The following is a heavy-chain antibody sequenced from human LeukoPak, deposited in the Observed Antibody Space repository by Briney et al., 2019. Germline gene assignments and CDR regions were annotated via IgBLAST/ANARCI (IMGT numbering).Heavy chain of an antibody. CDR2: IYYSGST. V-gene: IGHV4-39*07. Sequence: SETLSLTCTVSGGSISSSSYYWGWIRQPPGKGLEWIGSIYYSGSTYYNPSLKSRVTISVDTSKNQFSLKLSSVTAADTAVYYCARGDYDSSGYHYYFDYWGQGTLVTVSS. D-gene: IGHD3-22*01. CDR1: GGSISSSSYY. J-gene: IGHJ4*02. CDR3: ARGDYDSSGYHYYFDY.